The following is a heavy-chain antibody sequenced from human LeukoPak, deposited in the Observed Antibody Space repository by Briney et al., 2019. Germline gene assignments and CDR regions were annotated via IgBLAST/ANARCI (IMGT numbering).Heavy chain of an antibody. J-gene: IGHJ3*01. CDR2: ISYDGSNK. D-gene: IGHD2-2*01. Sequence: PGGSLRLSCAASGFTFSSYGMHWVRQAPGKGLEWVAVISYDGSNKYYADSVKGRFTISRDNSKNTLYLQMNSLRAEDTAVYYCAKDRSRYCSSTSCYGPSDYWGQGTMVTVSS. CDR1: GFTFSSYG. V-gene: IGHV3-30*18. CDR3: AKDRSRYCSSTSCYGPSDY.